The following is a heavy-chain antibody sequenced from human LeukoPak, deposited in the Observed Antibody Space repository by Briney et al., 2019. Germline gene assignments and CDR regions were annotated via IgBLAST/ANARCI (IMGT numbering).Heavy chain of an antibody. V-gene: IGHV6-1*01. Sequence: SQTLSLTCAISGDSVSSNTAVWNWIRQSPSRGLEWLGRTYYRSKWSNDYAVSVKSRITINPDTSKNQFSLQLNSVTPEDTAMYYCVRSTYGWYVDCWGQGTLVTVSS. CDR2: TYYRSKWSN. D-gene: IGHD6-19*01. CDR3: VRSTYGWYVDC. CDR1: GDSVSSNTAV. J-gene: IGHJ4*02.